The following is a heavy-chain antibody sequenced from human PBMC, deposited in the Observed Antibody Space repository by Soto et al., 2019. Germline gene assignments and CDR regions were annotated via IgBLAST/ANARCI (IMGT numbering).Heavy chain of an antibody. J-gene: IGHJ6*02. D-gene: IGHD1-7*01. V-gene: IGHV5-10-1*01. Sequence: GESVQSSCKGSGYSVTSYWISWVRQMPGKGLEWMGRIDPSDSYTNYSPSFQGHVTISADKSISTAYLQWSSLKASDTAMYYCARHKISTGTDYYYGMDVWGQGTTVTVSS. CDR3: ARHKISTGTDYYYGMDV. CDR2: IDPSDSYT. CDR1: GYSVTSYW.